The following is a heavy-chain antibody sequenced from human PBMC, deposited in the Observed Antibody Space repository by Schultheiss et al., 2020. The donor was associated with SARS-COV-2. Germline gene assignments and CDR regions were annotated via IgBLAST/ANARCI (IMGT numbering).Heavy chain of an antibody. CDR3: ARDGIAAAGTPLYGMDV. V-gene: IGHV4-30-4*08. J-gene: IGHJ6*02. CDR1: GGSISSGHYY. Sequence: SETLSLTCTVSGGSISSGHYYWSWIRQHPGKGLEWIGYIYYSGSTYYNPSLKSRVTISVDTSKNQFSLDLSSVTAADTAVYYCARDGIAAAGTPLYGMDVWGQGTTVTVSS. D-gene: IGHD6-13*01. CDR2: IYYSGST.